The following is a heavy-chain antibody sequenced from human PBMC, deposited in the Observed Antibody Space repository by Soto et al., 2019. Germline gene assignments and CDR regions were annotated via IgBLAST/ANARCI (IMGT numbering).Heavy chain of an antibody. V-gene: IGHV1-8*01. J-gene: IGHJ6*02. CDR3: ARGRGVDYDFWSGYYPVEYYYFYGMDV. CDR2: MNPNSGNT. CDR1: GYTFTSYD. D-gene: IGHD3-3*01. Sequence: ASVKVSCKASGYTFTSYDINWVRQATGQGLEWMGWMNPNSGNTGYAQKFQGRVTMTRNTSISTAYMELSSLRSEDTAVYYCARGRGVDYDFWSGYYPVEYYYFYGMDVWGQGTTVTVSS.